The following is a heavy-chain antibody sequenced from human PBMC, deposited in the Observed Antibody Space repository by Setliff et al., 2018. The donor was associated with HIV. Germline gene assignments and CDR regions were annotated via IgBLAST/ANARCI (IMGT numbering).Heavy chain of an antibody. CDR2: TRNKANGYIP. CDR1: GFTLSDYY. Sequence: GGSLRLSCAVSGFTLSDYYMDWVRQAPGKGLEWVGRTRNKANGYIPEYGASVQGRFTISRDNSKDSLSLQMNNLKAEDTAVYYCVRAAAGLDIWSQGIQVTVSS. CDR3: VRAAAGLDI. V-gene: IGHV3-72*01. J-gene: IGHJ4*02.